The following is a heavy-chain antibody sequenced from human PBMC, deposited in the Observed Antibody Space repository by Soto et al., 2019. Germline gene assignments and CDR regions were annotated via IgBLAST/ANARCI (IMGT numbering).Heavy chain of an antibody. Sequence: ASVKVSCKASGFTFTSPAVQWVRQARGQRLEWIGWIVVGSGNTNYAQKFQERVTITRDMSTSTAYMELSSLRSEDTAVYYCAAGGQGAALSWYYYGMDVWGQGTTVTVSS. V-gene: IGHV1-58*01. CDR1: GFTFTSPA. CDR2: IVVGSGNT. D-gene: IGHD6-6*01. CDR3: AAGGQGAALSWYYYGMDV. J-gene: IGHJ6*02.